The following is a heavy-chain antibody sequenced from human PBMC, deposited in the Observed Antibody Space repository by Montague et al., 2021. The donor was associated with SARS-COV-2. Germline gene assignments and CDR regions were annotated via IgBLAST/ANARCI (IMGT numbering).Heavy chain of an antibody. CDR3: VRDHPYGGPRGAYDI. Sequence: SETLSLTCTVSGGSITGYYWSWLRRSPGKGLEWIAYINHGGAVNYNPSLGSRVTISTDTSKNQLSLKLNSVTAADTAVYYCVRDHPYGGPRGAYDIWGQGTVVTVSS. CDR1: GGSITGYY. CDR2: INHGGAV. D-gene: IGHD4-17*01. V-gene: IGHV4-59*01. J-gene: IGHJ3*02.